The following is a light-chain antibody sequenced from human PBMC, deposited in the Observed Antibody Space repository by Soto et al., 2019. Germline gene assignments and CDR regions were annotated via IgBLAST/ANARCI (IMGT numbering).Light chain of an antibody. CDR1: TGPVTIGHY. CDR3: LVSYSGSRV. J-gene: IGLJ2*01. Sequence: QAVVTQEPSLTVSPGETVTLTCASSTGPVTIGHYPYWFQQKPGQAPRTLIYDTSNKHSWTPARFSGSLLGGKAALTLSGAQPEDEAEYYCLVSYSGSRVFGGGTKVTVL. V-gene: IGLV7-46*01. CDR2: DTS.